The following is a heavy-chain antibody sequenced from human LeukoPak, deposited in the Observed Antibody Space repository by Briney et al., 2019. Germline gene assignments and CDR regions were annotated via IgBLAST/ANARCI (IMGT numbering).Heavy chain of an antibody. J-gene: IGHJ6*03. CDR3: AREAARPECYYYYMDV. CDR1: GGSISSGSYY. Sequence: PSQTLSLTCTVSGGSISSGSYYWSWIRQPAGKGLEWIGRIYTSGSTNYNPSLKSRVTISVDTSKNQFSLKLSSVTAADTAVYYCAREAARPECYYYYMDVWGKGTTVTVSS. V-gene: IGHV4-61*02. D-gene: IGHD6-6*01. CDR2: IYTSGST.